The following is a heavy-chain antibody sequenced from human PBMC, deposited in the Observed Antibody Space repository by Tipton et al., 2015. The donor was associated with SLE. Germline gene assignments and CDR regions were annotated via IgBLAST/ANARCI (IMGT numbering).Heavy chain of an antibody. J-gene: IGHJ4*02. CDR3: ARDPYGNEDY. CDR2: IYYSGST. CDR1: GGPISSSSYY. D-gene: IGHD4-11*01. Sequence: LRLSCTVSGGPISSSSYYWGWIRQPPGKGLEWIGSIYYSGSTYYNPSLKSRVTISVDTSKNQFSLKLSSVTAADTAVYYCARDPYGNEDYWGQGTLVTVSS. V-gene: IGHV4-39*07.